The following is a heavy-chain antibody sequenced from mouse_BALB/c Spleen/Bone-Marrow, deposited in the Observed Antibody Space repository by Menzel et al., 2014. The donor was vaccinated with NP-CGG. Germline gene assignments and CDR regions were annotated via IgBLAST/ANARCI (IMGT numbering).Heavy chain of an antibody. CDR1: GFSLTSYG. CDR3: AREKYGNDY. Sequence: LQESGPGLVAPSQSLSITCTVSGFSLTSYGVHWVRQPPGKGLEWLGVIWAGGSTNYNSALMSRLSISKDNSKSLVFLEMNSLQTDDTAIYYCAREKYGNDYWGQGTTLTVSS. V-gene: IGHV2-9*02. CDR2: IWAGGST. J-gene: IGHJ2*01. D-gene: IGHD2-10*02.